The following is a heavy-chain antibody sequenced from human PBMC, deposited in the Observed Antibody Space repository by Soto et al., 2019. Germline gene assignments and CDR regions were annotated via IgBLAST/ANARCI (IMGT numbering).Heavy chain of an antibody. Sequence: GASVKVSCKVSGYTLTELSMHWVRQAPGEGLEWMGGFDPEGGETIYPQQFQGRVTMTEDTSTDTAYMELRSLRSDDTAVYYCAREVGYYGSGIRPWGQGTLVTVSS. CDR3: AREVGYYGSGIRP. CDR2: FDPEGGET. V-gene: IGHV1-24*01. J-gene: IGHJ5*02. D-gene: IGHD3-10*01. CDR1: GYTLTELS.